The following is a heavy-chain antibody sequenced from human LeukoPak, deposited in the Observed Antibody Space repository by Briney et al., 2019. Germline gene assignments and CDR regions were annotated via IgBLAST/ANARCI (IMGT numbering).Heavy chain of an antibody. CDR3: AKAKGYFDWLFEGNYFDY. V-gene: IGHV3-23*01. D-gene: IGHD3-9*01. J-gene: IGHJ4*02. CDR2: ISGSGGST. CDR1: GFTFGTSA. Sequence: PGGSLRLSXAASGFTFGTSAMSWVRQAPGKGLEWVSGISGSGGSTNYADSVKGRFTISRDNSKNTLYLQMNSLRAEDTAVYYCAKAKGYFDWLFEGNYFDYWGQGTLVTVSS.